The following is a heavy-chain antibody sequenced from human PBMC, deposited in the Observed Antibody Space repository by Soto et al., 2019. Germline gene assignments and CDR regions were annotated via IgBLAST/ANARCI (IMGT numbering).Heavy chain of an antibody. CDR2: VRGRDGST. Sequence: EVQLLESGGGLVQPGASLRLSCAASGFTFTTFDMSWARQAPGKGLEWVSVVRGRDGSTSYDDSLKGRFTISKDSSKNTMYLKMNSLRAEDTDLYYCAKGAWLAYWGEGTLVTVSS. J-gene: IGHJ4*02. CDR3: AKGAWLAY. CDR1: GFTFTTFD. D-gene: IGHD5-12*01. V-gene: IGHV3-23*01.